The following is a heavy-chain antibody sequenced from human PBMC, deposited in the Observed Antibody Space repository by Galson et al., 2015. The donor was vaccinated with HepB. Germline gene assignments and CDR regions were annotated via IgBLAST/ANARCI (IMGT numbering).Heavy chain of an antibody. D-gene: IGHD3-10*01. V-gene: IGHV3-23*01. CDR1: GFPFSVYA. J-gene: IGHJ4*02. Sequence: SLRLSCAASGFPFSVYALSWVRQAPGKGLEWVSAVSSNGLATYYADSVKGRFTISRDNSKNTMSLQMSSLRAEDTAVYYCAKDAGGGSFGSGSYAWAYWGQGTLVTVSS. CDR2: VSSNGLAT. CDR3: AKDAGGGSFGSGSYAWAY.